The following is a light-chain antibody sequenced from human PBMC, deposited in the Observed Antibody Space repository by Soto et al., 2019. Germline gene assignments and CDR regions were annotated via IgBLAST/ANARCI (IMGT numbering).Light chain of an antibody. J-gene: IGLJ1*01. V-gene: IGLV2-14*03. CDR1: SSDVGAYIF. Sequence: QSVLTQPASVSGSPGQSITISCTGTSSDVGAYIFVSWYQQHPGKAPKLMIYDIINRPSGVSNRFSGSKSGNTASLTISGLQAEDEADYYCVSFTTSRSYGFGTGTKVTVL. CDR2: DII. CDR3: VSFTTSRSYG.